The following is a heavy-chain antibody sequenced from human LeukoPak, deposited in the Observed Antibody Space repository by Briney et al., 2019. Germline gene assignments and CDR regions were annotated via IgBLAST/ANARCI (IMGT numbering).Heavy chain of an antibody. CDR1: GYTFTSYG. J-gene: IGHJ5*02. Sequence: VASVKVSCKASGYTFTSYGISWVRQAPGQGLEWMGWISAYNGHTNYAQKLQGRVTMTTDTSTSTVYMELSSLRSEDTAVYYCARGGCSSTSCYRWFDPWGQGTLVTVSS. CDR3: ARGGCSSTSCYRWFDP. CDR2: ISAYNGHT. V-gene: IGHV1-18*01. D-gene: IGHD2-2*01.